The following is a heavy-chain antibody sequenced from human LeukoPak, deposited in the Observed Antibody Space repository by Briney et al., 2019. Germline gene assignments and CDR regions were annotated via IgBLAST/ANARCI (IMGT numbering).Heavy chain of an antibody. D-gene: IGHD2-15*01. CDR2: VYDSGST. CDR1: GDSISSSSYF. Sequence: PSETLSLTCTVSGDSISSSSYFWGWIRQPPGKGLEWIGSVYDSGSTYYNPSLKSRVTISVDRSKNQFSLKLSSVTAADTAVYYCAREAVAEGSDYWGQGTLVTVSS. V-gene: IGHV4-39*07. CDR3: AREAVAEGSDY. J-gene: IGHJ4*02.